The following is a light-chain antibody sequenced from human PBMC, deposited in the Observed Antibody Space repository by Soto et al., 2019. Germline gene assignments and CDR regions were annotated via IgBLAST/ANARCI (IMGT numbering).Light chain of an antibody. J-gene: IGLJ1*01. Sequence: QSVLTQPPSVSGAPGQRVTISCTGSSSNIGAGYDVHWYQQLPGTAPKLLIYDNSNRPSGVPDRFSGSKSGTSASLAITGLQAEDEADYYCQSYDSSVRGYVFGTGTKLTVL. CDR1: SSNIGAGYD. CDR2: DNS. CDR3: QSYDSSVRGYV. V-gene: IGLV1-40*01.